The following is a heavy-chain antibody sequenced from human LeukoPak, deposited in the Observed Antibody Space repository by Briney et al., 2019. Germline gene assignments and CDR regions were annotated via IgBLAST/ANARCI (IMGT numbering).Heavy chain of an antibody. Sequence: SETLSLTCTVSGGSISTSSYYWAWIRQPPGKGLEWIGSIYYSGSTFYNPSLKSRVTISGDTSKNQSSLKLSSVTAADTAVYYCARRDIVATIDYWGQGTLVTVSS. J-gene: IGHJ4*02. V-gene: IGHV4-39*01. D-gene: IGHD5-12*01. CDR1: GGSISTSSYY. CDR2: IYYSGST. CDR3: ARRDIVATIDY.